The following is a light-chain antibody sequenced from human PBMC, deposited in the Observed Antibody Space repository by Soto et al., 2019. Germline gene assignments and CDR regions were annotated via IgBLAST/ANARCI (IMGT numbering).Light chain of an antibody. Sequence: EIVLTQSPGTLSLSPGERATLSCRASQTITTLAWYQRKPGQAPRLLIYRVSSRATGVPDRFSGSGSGTDFTLTISRLEPEDFAVYYCQQYGSSRTFGQGTKVDI. CDR1: QTITT. J-gene: IGKJ1*01. CDR3: QQYGSSRT. CDR2: RVS. V-gene: IGKV3-20*01.